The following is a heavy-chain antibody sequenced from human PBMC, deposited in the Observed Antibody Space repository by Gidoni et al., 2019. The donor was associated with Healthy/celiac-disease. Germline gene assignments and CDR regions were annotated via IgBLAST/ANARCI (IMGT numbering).Heavy chain of an antibody. J-gene: IGHJ4*02. CDR1: GFTFSRDA. V-gene: IGHV3-23*01. Sequence: EVQLLESGGGLVQPGGSLRLSCAASGFTFSRDAMSWVRQAPGKGREWVSAISGSGGSTYYADSVKGRFTISRDNSKNTLYLQMNSLRAEDTAVYYCAKDLTYSSSPLDFDYWGQGTLVTVSS. CDR3: AKDLTYSSSPLDFDY. D-gene: IGHD6-6*01. CDR2: ISGSGGST.